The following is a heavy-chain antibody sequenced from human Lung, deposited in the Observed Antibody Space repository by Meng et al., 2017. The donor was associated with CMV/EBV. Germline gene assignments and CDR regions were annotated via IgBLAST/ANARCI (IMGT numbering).Heavy chain of an antibody. V-gene: IGHV4-34*01. CDR2: INHSGST. D-gene: IGHD2/OR15-2a*01. J-gene: IGHJ4*02. Sequence: QVQLQQRGAGLLKPSENLSLTCAVYGESFSGYYWSWIRQPPGKGLEWIGEINHSGSTNNSPSLKSRVIISVDTSKNQFSLKLSSVIAADTAVYYCARIKLRPPMGVIVRRGFIVDYWGQGTLVTVSS. CDR1: GESFSGYY. CDR3: ARIKLRPPMGVIVRRGFIVDY.